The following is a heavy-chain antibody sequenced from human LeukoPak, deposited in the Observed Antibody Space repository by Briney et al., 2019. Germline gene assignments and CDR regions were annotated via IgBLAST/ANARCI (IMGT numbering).Heavy chain of an antibody. D-gene: IGHD1-7*01. Sequence: GASVKVSCKASGYTITGYYMHWVRQAPGQGLEWMGWINPNSDGTNYAQKFQGRVTMTRDTSISTAYMELSRLRSDDTAVYYCARRRVQLELREAFDIWGQGTMVTVSS. V-gene: IGHV1-2*02. CDR1: GYTITGYY. CDR3: ARRRVQLELREAFDI. J-gene: IGHJ3*02. CDR2: INPNSDGT.